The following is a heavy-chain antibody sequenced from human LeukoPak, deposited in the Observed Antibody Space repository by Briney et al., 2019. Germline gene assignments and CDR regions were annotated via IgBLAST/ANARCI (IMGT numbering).Heavy chain of an antibody. CDR2: ISWNSGSI. J-gene: IGHJ4*02. CDR3: ATSSREGEDSSGWASFDY. CDR1: GFTFSSYA. V-gene: IGHV3-9*01. Sequence: GGSLRLSCAASGFTFSSYAMHWVRQAPGKGLEWVSGISWNSGSIGYAESVKGRFTISRDNAKNSLYLQMNSLRAEDTALYYCATSSREGEDSSGWASFDYWGQGTLVTVSS. D-gene: IGHD6-19*01.